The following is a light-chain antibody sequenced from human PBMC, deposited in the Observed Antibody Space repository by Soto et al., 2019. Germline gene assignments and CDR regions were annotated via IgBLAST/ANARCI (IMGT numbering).Light chain of an antibody. CDR3: QQYNNSPIT. V-gene: IGKV3-20*01. CDR2: ATS. Sequence: EIVLTQSPGTLSLSPGERATLSCRASQSVGSSLAWYQRKPGQAPRLLIYATSSRATAIPDRFSGSGSGTDFTLTISRLEPEDFAVYYCQQYNNSPITFGGGTKVEIK. J-gene: IGKJ4*01. CDR1: QSVGSS.